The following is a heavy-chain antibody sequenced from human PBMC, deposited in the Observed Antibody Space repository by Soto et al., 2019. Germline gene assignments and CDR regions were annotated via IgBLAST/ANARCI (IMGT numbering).Heavy chain of an antibody. Sequence: ASVKVSCKASGYTFTGYYMHWVRQAPGQGLEWMGWIDPNSGGTNYAQKFQGRVTMTRDTSISTAYMELSRLRSDDTAVYYCARDADNWNRYYYYGMDVWGQGTTVTVS. CDR2: IDPNSGGT. V-gene: IGHV1-2*02. J-gene: IGHJ6*02. D-gene: IGHD1-20*01. CDR3: ARDADNWNRYYYYGMDV. CDR1: GYTFTGYY.